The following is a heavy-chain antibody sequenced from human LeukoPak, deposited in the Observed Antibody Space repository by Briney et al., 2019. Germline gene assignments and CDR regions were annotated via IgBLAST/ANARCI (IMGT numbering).Heavy chain of an antibody. Sequence: SETLSLICSVSGGSISGYYWTWLRQPPGKGLEWIGQIHYSGKAGYNTSLRSRITISVDTSKNQMSLQLNSVTAADTAIYYCARFGRYYDMGVWGQGTTVTVS. CDR3: ARFGRYYDMGV. CDR2: IHYSGKA. D-gene: IGHD3-16*01. V-gene: IGHV4-59*01. J-gene: IGHJ6*02. CDR1: GGSISGYY.